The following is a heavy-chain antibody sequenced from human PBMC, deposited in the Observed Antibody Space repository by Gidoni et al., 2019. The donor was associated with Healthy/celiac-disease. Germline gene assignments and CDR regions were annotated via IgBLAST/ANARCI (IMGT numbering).Heavy chain of an antibody. V-gene: IGHV3-23*01. CDR3: AKVPGGEYYDILTGFDMDV. CDR2: ISGRGGST. Sequence: EVQLLESGGGLVQPGGSLRLSFQAPGFTFSSDDLGWVRQAPGKGLGWVSAISGRGGSTYYADSVKGRFTISRDNSKNTLYLQMNSLRAEDTAVYYCAKVPGGEYYDILTGFDMDVWGQGTTVTVSS. J-gene: IGHJ6*02. D-gene: IGHD3-9*01. CDR1: GFTFSSDD.